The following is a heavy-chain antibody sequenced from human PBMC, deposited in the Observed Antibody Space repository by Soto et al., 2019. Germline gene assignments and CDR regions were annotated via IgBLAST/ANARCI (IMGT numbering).Heavy chain of an antibody. CDR2: MTYDGGSQ. V-gene: IGHV3-30-3*01. Sequence: QVQLVESGGGVVQPGRSLRLSCAASGFTFGSDVIHWLSQAPGKGLEWVAAMTYDGGSQYYTDSVKGRFTISRDNSKNTLDMQMSSLRPEDPDTYYCARVLVDLTINSALDFWGQGKIGTVSS. D-gene: IGHD2-15*01. J-gene: IGHJ3*01. CDR1: GFTFGSDV. CDR3: ARVLVDLTINSALDF.